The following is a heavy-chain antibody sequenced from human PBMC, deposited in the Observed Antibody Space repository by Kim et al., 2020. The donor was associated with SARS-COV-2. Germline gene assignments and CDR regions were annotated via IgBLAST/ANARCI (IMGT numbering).Heavy chain of an antibody. CDR3: TRRVRGVIADWFDP. J-gene: IGHJ5*02. D-gene: IGHD3-10*01. Sequence: AASVKGRFTISRDDSKNTAYLQMNSLKTEDTAVYYCTRRVRGVIADWFDPWGQGTLVTVSS. V-gene: IGHV3-73*01.